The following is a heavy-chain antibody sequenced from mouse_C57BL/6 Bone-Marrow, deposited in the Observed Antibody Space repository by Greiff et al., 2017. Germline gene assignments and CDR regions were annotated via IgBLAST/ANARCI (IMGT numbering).Heavy chain of an antibody. V-gene: IGHV1-9*01. CDR2: ILPGSSST. CDR1: GYPFTGYW. J-gene: IGHJ4*01. CDR3: ASLSYSSNPDYYAMDY. Sequence: VQLQQSGAELMKPGASVKLSCKATGYPFTGYWIEWVKQRPGHGLEWIGEILPGSSSTNYNEKFKGKATFTADTSSNTAYMQLSSLTTEESAIYYCASLSYSSNPDYYAMDYWGQGTSVTVSS. D-gene: IGHD2-5*01.